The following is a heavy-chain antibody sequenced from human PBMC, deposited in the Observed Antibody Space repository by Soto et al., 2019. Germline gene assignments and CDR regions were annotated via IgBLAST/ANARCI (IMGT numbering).Heavy chain of an antibody. J-gene: IGHJ6*02. CDR3: ARDRWVWEAYGMDV. Sequence: QVQLVQSGAEVKKPGSSVKVSCKASGGTFSSYAISWVRQAPGQGLEWMGGIIPICGTANYAQNFQGRVTMTADESASTAYMELSSLRSEDTAVYCCARDRWVWEAYGMDVWGQGTTVTVSS. CDR2: IIPICGTA. D-gene: IGHD1-26*01. CDR1: GGTFSSYA. V-gene: IGHV1-69*01.